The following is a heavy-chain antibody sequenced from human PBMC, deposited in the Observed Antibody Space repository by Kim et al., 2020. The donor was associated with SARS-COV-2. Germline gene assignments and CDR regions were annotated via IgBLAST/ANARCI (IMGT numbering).Heavy chain of an antibody. CDR1: GFTFSDYY. D-gene: IGHD4-17*01. CDR2: ISSSGSTI. Sequence: GGSLRLSCAASGFTFSDYYMSWIRQAPGKGLEWVSYISSSGSTIYYADPVKGRFTISRDNAKNSLYLQMNSLRAEDTAVYYCARDMMTTVTTFHPAIYYYYGMDVWGQGTTVTVSS. V-gene: IGHV3-11*01. CDR3: ARDMMTTVTTFHPAIYYYYGMDV. J-gene: IGHJ6*02.